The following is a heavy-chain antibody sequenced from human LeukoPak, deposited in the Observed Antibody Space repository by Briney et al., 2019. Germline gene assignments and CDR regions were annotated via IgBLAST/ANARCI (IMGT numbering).Heavy chain of an antibody. CDR1: GYTFTGYY. J-gene: IGHJ4*02. Sequence: GASVKVSCKASGYTFTGYYMHWVRQAPGQGLEWMGWINPNSGGTSFAQNLQGRVNMTRDTSIATFYMELSRLRSDDTAVYYCARQDIAMPNSLDYWGQGTLVTVSS. D-gene: IGHD5-18*01. CDR2: INPNSGGT. CDR3: ARQDIAMPNSLDY. V-gene: IGHV1-2*02.